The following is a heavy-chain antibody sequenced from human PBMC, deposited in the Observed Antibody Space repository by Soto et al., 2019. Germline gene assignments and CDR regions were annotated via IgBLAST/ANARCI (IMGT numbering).Heavy chain of an antibody. J-gene: IGHJ4*02. CDR1: GDRVSGNSAA. CDR2: TYYRSRWYN. Sequence: SQTLSLTCAISGDRVSGNSAASNWISQSPSRGLEWLGRTYYRSRWYNFYTVSVKSRIDVTPDTSKNQFSLHLNSVSPEDTAVYYCAREFPYEVSSGSYLDYWGQGALVTVSS. D-gene: IGHD6-19*01. V-gene: IGHV6-1*01. CDR3: AREFPYEVSSGSYLDY.